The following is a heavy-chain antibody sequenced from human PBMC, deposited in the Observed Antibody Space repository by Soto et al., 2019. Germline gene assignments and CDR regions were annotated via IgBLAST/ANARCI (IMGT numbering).Heavy chain of an antibody. Sequence: QVQLVQSGAEVKKPGASVKVSCKASGYTFTSYDINWVRQATGQGLEWMGWMNPNSGNTGYAQKYQGRVTRARNTAINTAYMELSSLRSEDTAVYYCAREKTSYGMDVWGQGTTVTVSS. CDR1: GYTFTSYD. J-gene: IGHJ6*02. CDR3: AREKTSYGMDV. V-gene: IGHV1-8*01. CDR2: MNPNSGNT.